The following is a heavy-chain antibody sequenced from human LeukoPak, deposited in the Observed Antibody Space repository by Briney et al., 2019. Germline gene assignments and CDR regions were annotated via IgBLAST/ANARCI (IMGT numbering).Heavy chain of an antibody. CDR1: GYSFTTYW. CDR3: ARRIRSEDDAFDI. D-gene: IGHD1-14*01. J-gene: IGHJ3*02. Sequence: GESLKISCECSGYSFTTYWIGGVRQMPGKGLDWMGIVYPGNSDTRYSPSFQGQVTISAERSISTAYLQWSSLKASDTAMYYCARRIRSEDDAFDIWGQGTMVTVS. CDR2: VYPGNSDT. V-gene: IGHV5-51*01.